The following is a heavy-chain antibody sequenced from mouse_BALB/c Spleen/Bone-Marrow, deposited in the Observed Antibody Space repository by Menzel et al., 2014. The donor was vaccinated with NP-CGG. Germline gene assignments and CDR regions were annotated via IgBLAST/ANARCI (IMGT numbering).Heavy chain of an antibody. CDR2: IYPGSGNT. CDR3: ARAASLDY. J-gene: IGHJ4*01. CDR1: GYTFTDYY. V-gene: IGHV1-76*01. Sequence: VQLVESGAELARPGASVKLSCQASGYTFTDYYVSWVKQRTGQDLEWIGEIYPGSGNTYYNEKFKGKATLTAERSSSTAFMQLSSLTSEDSAVYFCARAASLDYWGQGTSVTVSS.